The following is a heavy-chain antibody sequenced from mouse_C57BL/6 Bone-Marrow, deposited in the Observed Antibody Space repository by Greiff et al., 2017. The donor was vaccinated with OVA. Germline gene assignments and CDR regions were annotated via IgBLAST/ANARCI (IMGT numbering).Heavy chain of an antibody. CDR3: ARRGLLFCAMDY. D-gene: IGHD2-1*01. CDR1: GYAFSSSW. V-gene: IGHV1-82*01. J-gene: IGHJ4*01. CDR2: IYPGDGDT. Sequence: QVQLKESGPELVEPGASVKISCKASGYAFSSSWMNWVKQRPGKGLEWIGRIYPGDGDTNYNGKFKGKATLTADKSSSTAYMQLSSLTSEDSAVYFCARRGLLFCAMDYWGQGTSVTVSS.